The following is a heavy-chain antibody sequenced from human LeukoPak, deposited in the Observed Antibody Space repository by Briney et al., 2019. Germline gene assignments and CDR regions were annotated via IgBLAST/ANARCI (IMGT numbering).Heavy chain of an antibody. CDR3: AKGPRYYYDSSGYYYVDY. Sequence: GGSLRLSCAASGFFGSYAMSWVRQAPGKGLEWVSAISGSGGSTYYADSVKGRFTISRDNSKNTLYLQMNSLRAEDTAVYYCAKGPRYYYDSSGYYYVDYWGQGTLVTVSS. V-gene: IGHV3-23*01. CDR1: GFFGSYA. J-gene: IGHJ4*02. D-gene: IGHD3-22*01. CDR2: ISGSGGST.